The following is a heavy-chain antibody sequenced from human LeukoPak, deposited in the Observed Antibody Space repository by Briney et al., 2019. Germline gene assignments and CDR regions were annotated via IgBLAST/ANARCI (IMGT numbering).Heavy chain of an antibody. CDR2: ISSSSYI. D-gene: IGHD3-3*01. J-gene: IGHJ6*02. V-gene: IGHV3-21*01. Sequence: GGSLRLSCAASGFTFGSYEMNWVRQAPGKGLEWVSSISSSSYIYYADSVKGRFTISRDNAKNSLYLQMNSLRAEDTAVYYCARDRLELRFLEWLQYYYYYGMDVWGQGTTVTVSS. CDR1: GFTFGSYE. CDR3: ARDRLELRFLEWLQYYYYYGMDV.